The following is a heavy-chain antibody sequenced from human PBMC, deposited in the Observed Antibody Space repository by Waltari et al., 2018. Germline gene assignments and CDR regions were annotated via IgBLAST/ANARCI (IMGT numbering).Heavy chain of an antibody. CDR1: GLTFSTYS. CDR2: ISSASSYK. D-gene: IGHD3-10*01. Sequence: ELQLVESGGGLVKPGGSLRLPCAASGLTFSTYSINWFRQAPGKGREWVSYISSASSYKYYADSVKGRFTISRDNAKNSLSLQMDSLRAEDTAVYYCATDPSGEYYFDYWGQGTLVTVSS. J-gene: IGHJ4*02. V-gene: IGHV3-21*01. CDR3: ATDPSGEYYFDY.